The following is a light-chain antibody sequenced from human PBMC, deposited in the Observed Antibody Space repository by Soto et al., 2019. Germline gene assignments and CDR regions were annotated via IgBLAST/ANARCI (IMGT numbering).Light chain of an antibody. CDR3: QQYNSYST. CDR2: KAS. Sequence: DIQMTQSPSTLSASVGDRVTITCRASQSISTWLAWYQQKPGKAPKLLMYKASSLESGVPSRFSGSGSGTEFTLTISSLQPEDFATYYCQQYNSYSTFGQGTKVDIK. J-gene: IGKJ1*01. V-gene: IGKV1-5*03. CDR1: QSISTW.